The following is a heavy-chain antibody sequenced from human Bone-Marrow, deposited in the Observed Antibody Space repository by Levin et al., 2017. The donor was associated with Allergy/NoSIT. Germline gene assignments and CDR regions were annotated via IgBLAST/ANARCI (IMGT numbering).Heavy chain of an antibody. J-gene: IGHJ4*02. V-gene: IGHV3-74*01. CDR2: INSDGSST. CDR1: GFTFSSYW. CDR3: ARVGNSSGWMTPRFDY. Sequence: LSLTCAASGFTFSSYWMHWVRQAPGKGLVWVSRINSDGSSTSYADSVKGRFTISRDNAKNTLYLQMNSLRAEDTAVYYCARVGNSSGWMTPRFDYWGQGTLVTVSS. D-gene: IGHD6-19*01.